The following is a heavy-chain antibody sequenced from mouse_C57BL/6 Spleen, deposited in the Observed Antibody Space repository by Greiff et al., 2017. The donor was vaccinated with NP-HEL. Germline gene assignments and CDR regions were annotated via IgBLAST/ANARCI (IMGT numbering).Heavy chain of an antibody. CDR3: ARRRGNDYFFDY. D-gene: IGHD2-4*01. CDR2: IHPNSGST. Sequence: QVQLKQPGAELVKPGASVKLSCKASGYTFTSYWMHWVKQRPGQGLEWIGMIHPNSGSTNYNEKFKSKATLTVDKSSSTAYMQLSSLTSEDSAVYYCARRRGNDYFFDYWGQGTTLTVSS. V-gene: IGHV1-64*01. J-gene: IGHJ2*01. CDR1: GYTFTSYW.